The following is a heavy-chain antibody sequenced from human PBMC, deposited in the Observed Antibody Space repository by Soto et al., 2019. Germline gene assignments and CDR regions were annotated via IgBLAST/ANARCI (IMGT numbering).Heavy chain of an antibody. D-gene: IGHD6-19*01. CDR3: ARGGIAVAYDAFDI. V-gene: IGHV1-18*01. Sequence: ASVKVSCKASGYTFTSYGMSGVRQAPGQGLEWMGWISAYNGNTNYAQKLQGRVTMTTDTSTSTAYMELRSLRSDDTAVYYCARGGIAVAYDAFDIWGQGTMVTVSS. CDR2: ISAYNGNT. CDR1: GYTFTSYG. J-gene: IGHJ3*02.